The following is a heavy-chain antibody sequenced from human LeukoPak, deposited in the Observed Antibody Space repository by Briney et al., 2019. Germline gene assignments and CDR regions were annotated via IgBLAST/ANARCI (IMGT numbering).Heavy chain of an antibody. CDR2: IIPIFGIA. D-gene: IGHD1-26*01. CDR1: GGTFSSYA. V-gene: IGHV1-69*04. Sequence: GSSVKGSCKASGGTFSSYAISWVRQAPGQGLEWMGRIIPIFGIANYAQKFQGRVTITADKSTSTAYMELSSLRSEDTAVYYCARGGGSYSDDAFDIWGQGTMVTVSS. CDR3: ARGGGSYSDDAFDI. J-gene: IGHJ3*02.